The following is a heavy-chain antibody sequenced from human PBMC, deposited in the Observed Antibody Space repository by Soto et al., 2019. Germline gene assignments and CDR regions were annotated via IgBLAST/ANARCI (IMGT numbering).Heavy chain of an antibody. CDR1: GGSFSGYY. J-gene: IGHJ6*02. Sequence: SETLSLTCAVYGGSFSGYYWSWIRQPPGMGLEWIGEINHSGSTNYNPSLKSRVTISVDTSKNQFSLKLSSVTAADTAVYYCARASIAARHYYYYYGMDVWGQGTTVTVSS. V-gene: IGHV4-34*01. D-gene: IGHD6-6*01. CDR2: INHSGST. CDR3: ARASIAARHYYYYYGMDV.